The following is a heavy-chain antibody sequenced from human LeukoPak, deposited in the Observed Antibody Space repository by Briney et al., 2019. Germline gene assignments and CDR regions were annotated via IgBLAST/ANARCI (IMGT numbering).Heavy chain of an antibody. J-gene: IGHJ4*02. CDR2: INKDGSDK. CDR3: ARDAGYGGNSDY. D-gene: IGHD4-23*01. Sequence: GGSLRLSCAASGFTFNMYWMTWVRQAPGKGLESVAYINKDGSDKYYVDSVKGRFTLSRDNAKNSLYLQMNSLRAEDTAVYYCARDAGYGGNSDYWGQGTLVTVFS. V-gene: IGHV3-7*01. CDR1: GFTFNMYW.